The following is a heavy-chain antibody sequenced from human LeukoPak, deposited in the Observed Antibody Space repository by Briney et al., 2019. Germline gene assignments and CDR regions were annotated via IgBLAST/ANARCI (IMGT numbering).Heavy chain of an antibody. Sequence: SVKVSCKASGGTFSSYAISWVRQAPGQGLEWMGGIIPIFGTANYAQKFQGRVTITADESTSTAYMELSSLRSEDTAVYYCARDDPISRITIFGVAPGGYYGMDVWGQGTTVTVSS. CDR3: ARDDPISRITIFGVAPGGYYGMDV. J-gene: IGHJ6*02. V-gene: IGHV1-69*01. CDR2: IIPIFGTA. CDR1: GGTFSSYA. D-gene: IGHD3-3*01.